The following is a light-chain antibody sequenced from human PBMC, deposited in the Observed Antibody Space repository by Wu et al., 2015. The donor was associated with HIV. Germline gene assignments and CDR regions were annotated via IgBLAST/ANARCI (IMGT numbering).Light chain of an antibody. CDR2: DAS. CDR1: QDIFTY. Sequence: AIQLTQSPSFLSASIGDRVNITCRASQDIFTYLAWYQQTPGKAPRVLIYDASTLQSGVSSRFSGSGSGAHFTLTISGLQREDFAVYFCQQLNSFPLTFGQGSRLEI. CDR3: QQLNSFPLT. J-gene: IGKJ5*01. V-gene: IGKV1-13*02.